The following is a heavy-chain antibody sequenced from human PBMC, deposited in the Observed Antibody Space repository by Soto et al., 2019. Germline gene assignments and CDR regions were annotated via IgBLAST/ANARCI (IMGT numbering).Heavy chain of an antibody. CDR2: INHSGST. CDR1: GGSFSGYY. V-gene: IGHV4-34*01. CDR3: ARELDIVATTSLLSMDV. D-gene: IGHD5-12*01. J-gene: IGHJ6*02. Sequence: PSDTLSLTCAVYGGSFSGYYWSWIRQPPGKGLEWIGEINHSGSTNYNPSLKSRVTISVDTSKNQFSLKLSSVTAADTAVYYCARELDIVATTSLLSMDVWGQGTTVTVSS.